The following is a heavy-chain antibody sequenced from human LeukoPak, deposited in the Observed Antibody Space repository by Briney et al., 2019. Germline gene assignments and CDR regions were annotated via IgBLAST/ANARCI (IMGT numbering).Heavy chain of an antibody. CDR1: GGSIGTNF. D-gene: IGHD6-13*01. Sequence: PSETLPLTCSVSGGSIGTNFWSWIRQVPGNGLEWIGYRSYSGSTNYNPSLKSRVSISIDTSKNQFSLELNSVTAADTAVYYCARSDTHHIHSSSWHFDYWGQGTLVTVSS. J-gene: IGHJ4*02. CDR3: ARSDTHHIHSSSWHFDY. V-gene: IGHV4-59*01. CDR2: RSYSGST.